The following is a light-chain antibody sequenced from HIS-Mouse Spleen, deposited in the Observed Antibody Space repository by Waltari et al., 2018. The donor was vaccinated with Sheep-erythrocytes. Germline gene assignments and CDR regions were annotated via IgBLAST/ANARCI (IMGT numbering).Light chain of an antibody. Sequence: QSALTQPASVSGSPGQSITISGTGTSSDVGSYNLVSRYQQHPGKAPKLMIYEGSKRPSGVSNRFSGSKSGNTASLTISGLQAEDEADYYCCSYAGSSTWVFGGGTKLTVL. CDR2: EGS. CDR1: SSDVGSYNL. V-gene: IGLV2-23*01. J-gene: IGLJ3*02. CDR3: CSYAGSSTWV.